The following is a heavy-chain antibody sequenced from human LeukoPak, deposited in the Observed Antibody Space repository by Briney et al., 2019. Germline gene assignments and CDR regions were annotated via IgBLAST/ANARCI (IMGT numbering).Heavy chain of an antibody. CDR2: IRSKAYGGTT. D-gene: IGHD6-19*01. CDR1: GFTFGDYV. V-gene: IGHV3-49*04. CDR3: TTARSGYSSG. J-gene: IGHJ4*02. Sequence: GGSLRLSCTASGFTFGDYVMSWVRQAPGKGLEWVGFIRSKAYGGTTEYAASVKGRFTISRDDSKSIAYLQMNSLKTEDTAVYYCTTARSGYSSGWGQGTLVTVSS.